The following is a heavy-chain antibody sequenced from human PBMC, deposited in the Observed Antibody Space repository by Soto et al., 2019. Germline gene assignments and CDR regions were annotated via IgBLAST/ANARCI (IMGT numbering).Heavy chain of an antibody. D-gene: IGHD1-1*01. Sequence: QVQLQESGPRLVKPSETLSLTCTVCGGSLRGYYCSWFRQPPGKGLERVGYINYSGDTYYDPSLGCRVTMAAVTSNHQSSLVINSFTATDTAVYCFARQGYGGLHGLVDVWGQGTTVTVSS. CDR3: ARQGYGGLHGLVDV. CDR1: GGSLRGYY. V-gene: IGHV4-59*08. CDR2: INYSGDT. J-gene: IGHJ6*02.